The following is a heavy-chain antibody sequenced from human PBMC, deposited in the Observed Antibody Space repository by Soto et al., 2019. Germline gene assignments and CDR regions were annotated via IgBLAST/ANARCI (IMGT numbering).Heavy chain of an antibody. J-gene: IGHJ3*02. V-gene: IGHV3-7*05. CDR3: ARDGSPGSSSLYRAAFEI. Sequence: EVQLEESGGDLVQPGGSLRLSCAASGFTLSAYWMTWVRQAPGKGLEWVANINRDGSKKSYLDSVRGRFTICRDNVGNSLYLQMDSLRADDTALYYCARDGSPGSSSLYRAAFEIGGQGTMVTVSS. D-gene: IGHD6-13*01. CDR1: GFTLSAYW. CDR2: INRDGSKK.